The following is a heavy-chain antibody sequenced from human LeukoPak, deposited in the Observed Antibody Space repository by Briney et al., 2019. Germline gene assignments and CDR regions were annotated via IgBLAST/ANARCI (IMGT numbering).Heavy chain of an antibody. CDR1: GGSISSYY. Sequence: SETLSLTCTVSGGSISSYYWSWIRQPPGKGLEWIGYIYYSGSTNYNPSLKSRVTISVDTSKNQFSLKLSSVTAADTAVYYCARDLTPGIAVAFDYWGQGTLVTVSS. D-gene: IGHD6-19*01. V-gene: IGHV4-59*12. J-gene: IGHJ4*02. CDR2: IYYSGST. CDR3: ARDLTPGIAVAFDY.